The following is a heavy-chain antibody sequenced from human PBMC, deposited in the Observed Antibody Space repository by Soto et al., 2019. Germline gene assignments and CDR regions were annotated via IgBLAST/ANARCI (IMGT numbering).Heavy chain of an antibody. D-gene: IGHD3-22*01. CDR1: GYTFIDYY. V-gene: IGHV1-18*04. Sequence: ASVKVSCKASGYTFIDYYIHWVRQAPGQGLEWMGWISAYNGNTNYAQKLQGRVTMTTDTSTSTAYMELRSLRSDDTAVYYCARDPTAYYYDSSGYGLDYWGQGTLVTVSS. CDR3: ARDPTAYYYDSSGYGLDY. J-gene: IGHJ4*02. CDR2: ISAYNGNT.